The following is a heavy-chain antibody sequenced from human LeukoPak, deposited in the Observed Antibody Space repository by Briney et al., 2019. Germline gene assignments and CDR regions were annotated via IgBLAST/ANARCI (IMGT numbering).Heavy chain of an antibody. CDR1: GYTFTSYG. V-gene: IGHV1-18*01. CDR3: ARDDRMITFGGVIVSSY. CDR2: ISAYNGNT. D-gene: IGHD3-16*02. Sequence: GASGKVSCKASGYTFTSYGISWVRQAPGQGLEWMGWISAYNGNTNYAQKLQGRVTMTTDTSTSTVYMELRSLRSDDTAVYYCARDDRMITFGGVIVSSYWGQGTLVTVSS. J-gene: IGHJ4*02.